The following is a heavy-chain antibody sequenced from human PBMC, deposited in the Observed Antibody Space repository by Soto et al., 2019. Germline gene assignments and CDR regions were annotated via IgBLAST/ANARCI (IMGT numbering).Heavy chain of an antibody. CDR3: VRYDRINMKPYSPEGFHI. J-gene: IGHJ3*02. D-gene: IGHD3-3*02. CDR2: IDNSGST. V-gene: IGHV4-4*07. Sequence: TSETLSLTCTVSGGSISNYFCNWIRQPAGKGLEWIGRIDNSGSTNYNPSLKSRVTISVDTSKNQFSLRLSSVTAADTGVYYCVRYDRINMKPYSPEGFHIWGQGTMVTVSS. CDR1: GGSISNYF.